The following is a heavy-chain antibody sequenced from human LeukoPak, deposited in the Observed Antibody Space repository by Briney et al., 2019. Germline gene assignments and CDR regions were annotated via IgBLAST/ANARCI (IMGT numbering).Heavy chain of an antibody. CDR3: ATNILVRDIINWFDP. CDR2: IKPNSGDT. CDR1: GYSFADYY. J-gene: IGHJ5*02. V-gene: IGHV1-2*02. D-gene: IGHD3-10*01. Sequence: GASGKVCCKASGYSFADYYMNWVREAPGQGLGWWGGIKPNSGDTRSAQKSQRRVIMTRDTSTGTAYMELSSLRYDDTAVYYCATNILVRDIINWFDPWGQGTLVTVSS.